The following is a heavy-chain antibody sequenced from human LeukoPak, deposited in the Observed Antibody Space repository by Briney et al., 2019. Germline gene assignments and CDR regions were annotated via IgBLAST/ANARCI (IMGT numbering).Heavy chain of an antibody. J-gene: IGHJ4*02. Sequence: GASVKVSCKASGYTFTSYGISWVRQAPGQGLEWMGWISACNGNTNYAQKLQSRVTMTTDTSTSTAYMELRSLRSDDTAVYYCARADYGDYTDYFDYWGQGTLVTVSS. CDR2: ISACNGNT. D-gene: IGHD4-17*01. CDR1: GYTFTSYG. V-gene: IGHV1-18*01. CDR3: ARADYGDYTDYFDY.